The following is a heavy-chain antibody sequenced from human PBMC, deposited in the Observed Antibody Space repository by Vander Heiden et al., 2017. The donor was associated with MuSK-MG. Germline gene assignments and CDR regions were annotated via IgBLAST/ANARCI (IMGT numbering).Heavy chain of an antibody. CDR2: IYPGDSDT. V-gene: IGHV5-51*01. CDR1: GYSFTSYW. J-gene: IGHJ6*02. D-gene: IGHD3-10*01. CDR3: ARWGLGTMVRGVTISLRAHYYYYYGMDV. Sequence: EVQLVQSGAEVKKHGESRKISCKGSGYSFTSYWIGWERQTPRKGLEWMGIIYPGDSDTRYSPPFQGQVTISADKSISTAYLQWSSLKASDTAMYYCARWGLGTMVRGVTISLRAHYYYYYGMDVWGQGTTVTVSS.